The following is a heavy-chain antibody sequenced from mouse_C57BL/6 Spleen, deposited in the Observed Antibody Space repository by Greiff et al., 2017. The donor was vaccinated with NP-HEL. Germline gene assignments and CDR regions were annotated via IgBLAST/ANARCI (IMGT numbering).Heavy chain of an antibody. CDR2: IDPETGGT. CDR1: GYTFTDYE. V-gene: IGHV1-15*01. J-gene: IGHJ4*01. D-gene: IGHD2-1*01. CDR3: TKSTTVTFMDY. Sequence: QVQLQQSGAELVRPGASVTLSCKASGYTFTDYEMHWVKQTPVHGLEWIGAIDPETGGTAYNQKFKGKAILTADKSSSTAYMELRSLTSVASAVYYFTKSTTVTFMDYWGQGTSVTVSS.